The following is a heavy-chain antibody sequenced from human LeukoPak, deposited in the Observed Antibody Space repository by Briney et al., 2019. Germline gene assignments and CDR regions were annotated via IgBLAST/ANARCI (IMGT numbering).Heavy chain of an antibody. CDR3: AREEGEWFGELFLPFNY. J-gene: IGHJ4*02. CDR1: GYTFTSYD. Sequence: ASVKVSCKASGYTFTSYDINWVRQATGQGLEWMGWMNPNSGNTGYAQKFQGRVTITRNTSISTAYMELSSLRSEDTAVYYCAREEGEWFGELFLPFNYWGQGTLVTVSS. D-gene: IGHD3-10*01. V-gene: IGHV1-8*03. CDR2: MNPNSGNT.